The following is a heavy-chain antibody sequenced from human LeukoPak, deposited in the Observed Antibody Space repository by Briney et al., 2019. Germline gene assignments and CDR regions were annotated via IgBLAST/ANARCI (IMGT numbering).Heavy chain of an antibody. V-gene: IGHV3-74*01. CDR1: GFTFSTYF. Sequence: GGSLRLSCAASGFTFSTYFMYWVRQAPGKGLVWVSRIEPDGRSTAYADSVRGRFTISRDNAKNTLYLQMNSLRVEDTAVYYCVSDNWNLPDYWGQGALVTVSS. D-gene: IGHD1-1*01. CDR3: VSDNWNLPDY. CDR2: IEPDGRST. J-gene: IGHJ4*02.